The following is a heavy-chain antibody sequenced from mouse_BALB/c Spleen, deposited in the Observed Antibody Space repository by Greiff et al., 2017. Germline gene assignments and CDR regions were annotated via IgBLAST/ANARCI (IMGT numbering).Heavy chain of an antibody. CDR3: TRLRLLHYAMDY. V-gene: IGHV1-5*01. Sequence: EVQLQQSGTVLARPGASVKMSCKASGYSFTSYWMHWVKQRPGQGLEWIGAIYPGNSDTSYNQKFKGKAKLTAVTSASTAYMELSSLTNEDSAVYYCTRLRLLHYAMDYWGQGTSVTVSS. D-gene: IGHD1-1*01. CDR1: GYSFTSYW. J-gene: IGHJ4*01. CDR2: IYPGNSDT.